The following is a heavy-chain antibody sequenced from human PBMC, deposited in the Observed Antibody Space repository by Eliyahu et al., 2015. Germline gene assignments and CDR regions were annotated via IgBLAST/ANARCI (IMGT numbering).Heavy chain of an antibody. CDR2: INHSGXT. Sequence: QVQLQQWGAGLLKPSETLSLTCAVYGGSFSGYXXXWIRQPPGKGLEWIGEINHSGXTNXNPSLKSRVTISVDTSKNQFSLKLSSVTAADTAVYYCARGQYYYGSGSSPPVYWGQGTLVTVSS. V-gene: IGHV4-34*01. CDR1: GGSFSGYX. CDR3: ARGQYYYGSGSSPPVY. J-gene: IGHJ4*02. D-gene: IGHD3-10*01.